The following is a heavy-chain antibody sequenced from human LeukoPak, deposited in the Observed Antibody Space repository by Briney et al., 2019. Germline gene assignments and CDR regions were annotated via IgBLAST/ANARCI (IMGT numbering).Heavy chain of an antibody. V-gene: IGHV3-30*02. CDR3: AKGTGKYYYYGMDV. CDR2: IRYDGSYK. J-gene: IGHJ6*02. CDR1: GFTFSSYG. Sequence: GGSLRLSCAASGFTFSSYGMHWVRQAPGKGLEWVAFIRYDGSYKYYADSVKGRFTISRDNSKNTLYLQMNSLRAEDTAVYYCAKGTGKYYYYGMDVWGQGTTVTVSS. D-gene: IGHD3/OR15-3a*01.